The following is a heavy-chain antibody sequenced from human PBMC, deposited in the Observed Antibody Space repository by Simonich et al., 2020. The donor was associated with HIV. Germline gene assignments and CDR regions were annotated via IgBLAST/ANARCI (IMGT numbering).Heavy chain of an antibody. CDR2: VHSDGITT. Sequence: EVQLVESGGGFVQPGGSLTLSCAASGFTFSGYWMHWLRQAPGTGLGGVPAVHSDGITTTYAYAGKGRFTSSRDNAKNTLYLQMNRRRAEDTAVYFCARGETSSSWSTFDYWGQGTLVTVSS. J-gene: IGHJ4*02. CDR3: ARGETSSSWSTFDY. CDR1: GFTFSGYW. V-gene: IGHV3-74*01. D-gene: IGHD6-13*01.